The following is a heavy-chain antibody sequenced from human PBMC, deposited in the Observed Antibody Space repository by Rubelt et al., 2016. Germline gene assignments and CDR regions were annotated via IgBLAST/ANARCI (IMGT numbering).Heavy chain of an antibody. V-gene: IGHV3-7*01. CDR1: GFASSNYW. Sequence: DVQLVESGGGLVQPGGSLRLSCAASGFASSNYWMRWVRQAPGKGLEWVANINQDGSEKHYLDSVKGRFTISRDNAKNSLLLVLVSRRFEDTAVYYCGRESTLGSVGYVFDFWGRGTMVTVSS. J-gene: IGHJ3*01. D-gene: IGHD3-10*01. CDR3: GRESTLGSVGYVFDF. CDR2: INQDGSEK.